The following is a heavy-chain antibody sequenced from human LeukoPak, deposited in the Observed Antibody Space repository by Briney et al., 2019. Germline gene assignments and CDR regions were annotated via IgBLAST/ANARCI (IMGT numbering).Heavy chain of an antibody. V-gene: IGHV1-18*01. CDR3: ARENNDFWSGYPIYY. J-gene: IGHJ4*02. CDR2: ISAYNGNT. D-gene: IGHD3-3*01. CDR1: GYTFTSYG. Sequence: GASVKVSCKASGYTFTSYGISWVRQAPGQGLEWMGWISAYNGNTNSAQKLQGRVTMTTDTSTSTAYMELRSLRSDDTAVYYCARENNDFWSGYPIYYWGQGTLVTVSS.